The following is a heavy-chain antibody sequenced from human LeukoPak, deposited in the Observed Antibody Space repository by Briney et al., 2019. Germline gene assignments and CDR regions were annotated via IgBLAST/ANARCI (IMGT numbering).Heavy chain of an antibody. Sequence: QPGGSLRLSCAASGFTFSSYAMSWVRQAPGKGLEWVSAISGSGGSTYYADSVKGRFTISRDNSKNTLYLLMNSLRAEDTAVYYCAKVGVDPYYFDYWGRGTLVIVSS. CDR2: ISGSGGST. D-gene: IGHD3-10*01. CDR3: AKVGVDPYYFDY. J-gene: IGHJ4*02. CDR1: GFTFSSYA. V-gene: IGHV3-23*01.